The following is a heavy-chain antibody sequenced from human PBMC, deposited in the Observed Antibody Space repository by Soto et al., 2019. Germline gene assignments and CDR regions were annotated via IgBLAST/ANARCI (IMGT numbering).Heavy chain of an antibody. CDR3: ARATGTLRNRNCDY. J-gene: IGHJ4*02. Sequence: WTWIRQPPGKGLEWIGSIYHTGSTYYSKSLRSRLTMSVDTSKSQFSLRLSSVTAADTAVYYCARATGTLRNRNCDYWGQGSLVTVSS. V-gene: IGHV4-31*02. D-gene: IGHD1-1*01. CDR2: IYHTGST.